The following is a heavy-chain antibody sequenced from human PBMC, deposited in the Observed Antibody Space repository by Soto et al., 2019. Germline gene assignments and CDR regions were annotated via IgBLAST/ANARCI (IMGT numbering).Heavy chain of an antibody. Sequence: EVQLVESGGGLVQPGGSLRLSCATSGFSFSSFEMNWVRQAPGKGLEWVSYLSSSGTTVYYADSVKGRFTISRYIAKKSLYLQMNSLTAEDTAVYYCSRDGYYFDYCGQGTLVTVSS. V-gene: IGHV3-48*03. CDR3: SRDGYYFDY. CDR2: LSSSGTTV. CDR1: GFSFSSFE. D-gene: IGHD6-25*01. J-gene: IGHJ4*02.